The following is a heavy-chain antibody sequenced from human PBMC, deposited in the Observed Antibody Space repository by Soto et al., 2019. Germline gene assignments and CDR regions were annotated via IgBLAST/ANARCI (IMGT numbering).Heavy chain of an antibody. CDR3: AIHSSGEYYYYMDV. J-gene: IGHJ6*03. V-gene: IGHV3-20*01. CDR2: INWNGGST. CDR1: GFTFDDYG. D-gene: IGHD6-6*01. Sequence: EVQLVESGGGVVRPGGSLRLSCAASGFTFDDYGMSWVRQAPGKGLEWVSGINWNGGSTGYADSVKGRFTISRDNAKNSLYLQMNSLRAEDRALYHGAIHSSGEYYYYMDVWGKGTTVTVSS.